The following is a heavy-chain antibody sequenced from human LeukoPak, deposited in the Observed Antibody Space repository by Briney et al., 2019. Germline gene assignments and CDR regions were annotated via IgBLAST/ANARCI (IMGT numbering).Heavy chain of an antibody. CDR1: GGTFISYA. CDR2: IIPIFGTA. CDR3: AREPWSSSSQYYFDY. V-gene: IGHV1-69*05. J-gene: IGHJ4*02. D-gene: IGHD6-6*01. Sequence: GASVKVSCKASGGTFISYAISWVRQAPGQGLEWMGRIIPIFGTANYAQKFQGRVTITTDEAMSTAYMELSSLRSEDTAVYYCAREPWSSSSQYYFDYWGQGTLVTVSS.